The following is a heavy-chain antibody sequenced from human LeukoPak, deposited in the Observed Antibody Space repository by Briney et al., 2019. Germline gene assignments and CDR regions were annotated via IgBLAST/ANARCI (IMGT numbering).Heavy chain of an antibody. D-gene: IGHD5-24*01. CDR2: INWNSRNI. Sequence: GRSLRLSCAASGFTFNDYVMHWVRQAPGKGLEWVSAINWNSRNIGYADSVKGRFTISRGNARNSLYLQMNSLRPEDTALYYCAKDMGLRDGHNLASHYRGQGTLVAVSS. J-gene: IGHJ4*02. CDR3: AKDMGLRDGHNLASHY. CDR1: GFTFNDYV. V-gene: IGHV3-9*01.